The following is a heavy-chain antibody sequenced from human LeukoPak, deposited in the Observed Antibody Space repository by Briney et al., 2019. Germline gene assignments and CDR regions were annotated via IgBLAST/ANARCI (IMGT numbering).Heavy chain of an antibody. J-gene: IGHJ4*02. D-gene: IGHD6-19*01. Sequence: QPGGSLRLSCAASGFTVSSNYMSWVRQAPGKGLEWVSVIYSGGSTYYADSVKGRFTISRDNSKNTLYLQMNSLRAEDTAVYYCAKNRPVAVADLFDYWGQGTLVTVSS. V-gene: IGHV3-53*01. CDR2: IYSGGST. CDR3: AKNRPVAVADLFDY. CDR1: GFTVSSNY.